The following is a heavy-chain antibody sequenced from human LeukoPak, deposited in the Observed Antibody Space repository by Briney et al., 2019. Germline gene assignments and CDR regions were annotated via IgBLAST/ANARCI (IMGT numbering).Heavy chain of an antibody. Sequence: SETLSLTCAVYGGSFSGYYWSWIRQPPGRGLEWIGEINHSGSTNYNPSLKSRVTISVDTSKNQFSLKLSSVTAADTAVYYCARERPSYYDILTGYYPRSLPYYFDYWGQGTLVTVSS. J-gene: IGHJ4*02. D-gene: IGHD3-9*01. CDR1: GGSFSGYY. V-gene: IGHV4-34*01. CDR2: INHSGST. CDR3: ARERPSYYDILTGYYPRSLPYYFDY.